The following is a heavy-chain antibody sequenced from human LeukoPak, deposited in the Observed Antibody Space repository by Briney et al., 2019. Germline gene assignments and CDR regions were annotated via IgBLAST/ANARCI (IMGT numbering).Heavy chain of an antibody. CDR1: GFTFSSYG. CDR3: AKLLTVWFGEAHDY. Sequence: PGESLRLSCAASGFTFSSYGMHWVRQAPGKGLEWVAFIRYDGSNKYYADSVKGRFTISRDNSKNTLYLQMNSLRAEDTAVYYCAKLLTVWFGEAHDYWGQGTLVTVSS. CDR2: IRYDGSNK. V-gene: IGHV3-30*02. J-gene: IGHJ4*02. D-gene: IGHD3-10*01.